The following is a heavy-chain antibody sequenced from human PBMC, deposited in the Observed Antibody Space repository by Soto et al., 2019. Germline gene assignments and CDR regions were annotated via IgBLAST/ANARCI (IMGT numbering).Heavy chain of an antibody. Sequence: GGSLRLSCAASGFTFSSYAMSWVRQAPGKGLEWVSAISGSGGSTYYADSVKGRFTISRDNSKNTLYLQMNSLRAEDTAVYYCAKAYCSSTICPSNTYYYYYYYMDVWGKGTTVTVSS. D-gene: IGHD2-2*01. J-gene: IGHJ6*03. CDR2: ISGSGGST. V-gene: IGHV3-23*01. CDR3: AKAYCSSTICPSNTYYYYYYYMDV. CDR1: GFTFSSYA.